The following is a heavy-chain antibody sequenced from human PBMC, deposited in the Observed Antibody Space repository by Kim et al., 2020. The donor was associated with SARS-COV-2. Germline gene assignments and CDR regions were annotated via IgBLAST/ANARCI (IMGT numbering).Heavy chain of an antibody. CDR2: T. V-gene: IGHV1-58*01. D-gene: IGHD3-16*02. CDR3: AATLTGSYLGY. Sequence: TNYGQTFQERVTITRDMPTSTAYLELSSLRSEDTAMYYCAATLTGSYLGYWGQGTLVTVSS. J-gene: IGHJ4*02.